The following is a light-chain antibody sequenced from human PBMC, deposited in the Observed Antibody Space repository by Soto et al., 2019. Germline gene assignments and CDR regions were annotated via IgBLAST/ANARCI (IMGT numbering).Light chain of an antibody. CDR3: QQLYSYPLT. J-gene: IGKJ4*01. CDR1: QGISSY. Sequence: DIQLTQSPSFLSASVGDRVTITCRASQGISSYLAWYQQKPGKAPKLLIYAASTLQSGVPSRFSGSGSGTEFTLTISSLQPEDSATYYCQQLYSYPLTFGGGTKVEIK. CDR2: AAS. V-gene: IGKV1-9*01.